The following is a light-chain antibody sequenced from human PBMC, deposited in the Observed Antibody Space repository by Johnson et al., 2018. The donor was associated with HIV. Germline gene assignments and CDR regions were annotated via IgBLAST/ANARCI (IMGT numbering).Light chain of an antibody. V-gene: IGLV1-51*02. Sequence: QSVLTQPPSVSAAPGQKVTISCSGSSSNIGNNYVSWYQQLPGTAPKLLIYENNKRPSGIPDRFSASKSGTSATLGITGLQTGDEADYYCGTWDSSLSANVFGTGTKVTFL. CDR3: GTWDSSLSANV. J-gene: IGLJ1*01. CDR1: SSNIGNNY. CDR2: ENN.